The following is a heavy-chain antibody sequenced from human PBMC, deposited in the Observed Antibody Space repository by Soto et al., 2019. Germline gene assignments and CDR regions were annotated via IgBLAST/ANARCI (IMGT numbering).Heavy chain of an antibody. J-gene: IGHJ6*02. CDR3: AKSETPGYYCYYGMDV. Sequence: QVQLVESGGGVVQPGRSLRLSCAASGFTFSSYGMHWVRQAPGKGLEWVAVISYDGSNKYYADSVKGRFTISRDNSKNTLYLQMNSLRAEDTAVYYCAKSETPGYYCYYGMDVWGQGTTVTVSS. CDR1: GFTFSSYG. D-gene: IGHD3-10*01. V-gene: IGHV3-30*18. CDR2: ISYDGSNK.